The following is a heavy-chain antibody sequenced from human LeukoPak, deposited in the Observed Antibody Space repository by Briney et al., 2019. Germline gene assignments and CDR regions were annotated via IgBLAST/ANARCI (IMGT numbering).Heavy chain of an antibody. CDR2: TYYRSKWYN. CDR3: ARGEKGADFDWLLRGAFDI. D-gene: IGHD3-9*01. J-gene: IGHJ3*02. Sequence: SQTLSLTCAISGDSVSSNSAAWNWIRQSPSRGLEWLGRTYYRSKWYNDYAVSVKSRITINPDTSKNQFSLQLSSVTAADTAVYYCARGEKGADFDWLLRGAFDIWGQGTMVTVSS. V-gene: IGHV6-1*01. CDR1: GDSVSSNSAA.